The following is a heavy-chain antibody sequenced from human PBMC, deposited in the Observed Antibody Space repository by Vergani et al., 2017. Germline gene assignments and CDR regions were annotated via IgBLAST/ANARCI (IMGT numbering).Heavy chain of an antibody. V-gene: IGHV3-23*04. CDR3: AKVNSLNYYGSGSGIFDY. J-gene: IGHJ4*02. CDR2: ISGSGGST. CDR1: GFTFSSYA. D-gene: IGHD3-10*01. Sequence: VQLVESGGGVVQPGGSLRLSCAASGFTFSSYAMSWVRQAPGKGLEWVSAISGSGGSTYYADSVKGRFTISRDNSKNTLYLQMNSLRAEDTALYYCAKVNSLNYYGSGSGIFDYWGQGTLVTVSS.